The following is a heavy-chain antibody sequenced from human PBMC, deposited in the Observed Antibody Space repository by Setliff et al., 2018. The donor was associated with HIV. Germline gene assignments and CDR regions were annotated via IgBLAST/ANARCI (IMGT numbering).Heavy chain of an antibody. V-gene: IGHV4-38-2*02. CDR2: IWHAGNT. J-gene: IGHJ3*02. Sequence: KASETLSLTCTVSGYSSAGNLAWAWIRQHPKKGLEWIGSIWHAGNTLYNPSLKSRVSISLDTSMEEFGLQLSSVTAADTAVYYCARAVNLTFDIWSLGTMVTVSS. CDR3: ARAVNLTFDI. CDR1: GYSSAGNLA.